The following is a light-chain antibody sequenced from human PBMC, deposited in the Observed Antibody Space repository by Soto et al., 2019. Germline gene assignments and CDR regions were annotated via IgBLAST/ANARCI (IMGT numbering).Light chain of an antibody. V-gene: IGKV3-15*01. CDR1: HTVSSS. Sequence: EIVVTQSPATLSVSPGERATLSCRASHTVSSSFAWYQQIPGQAPRLLIYGASIRAAGIPARFSGSGSGTEFTLTISRLQSEDFAVYYCQQYHDWPTFGQGTKVEIK. CDR2: GAS. J-gene: IGKJ1*01. CDR3: QQYHDWPT.